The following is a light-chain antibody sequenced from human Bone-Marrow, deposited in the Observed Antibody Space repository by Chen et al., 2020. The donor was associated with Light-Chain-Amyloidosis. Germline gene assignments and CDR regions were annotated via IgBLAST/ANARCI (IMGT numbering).Light chain of an antibody. J-gene: IGLJ2*01. Sequence: SYELPQPLSVPVSPGQTARHTFSGDGLPTKYAYWYQQKPGQAPVLVIHRDTERPSGISERCSGSSSGTTATLTISGVQAEDEADYHCQSADSSGTNEVIFGGGTKLTVL. CDR1: GLPTKY. V-gene: IGLV3-25*03. CDR3: QSADSSGTNEVI. CDR2: RDT.